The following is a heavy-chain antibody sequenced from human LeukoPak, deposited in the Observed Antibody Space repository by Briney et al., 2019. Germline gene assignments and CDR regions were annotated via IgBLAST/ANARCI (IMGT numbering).Heavy chain of an antibody. Sequence: GASVKVSCKVSGYTLTELSMHWVRQAPGKGLEWMGGFDPEDGETIYAQKFQGRVTMTWDTSTDTAYMELSSLRSEDTAVYYCATAAGYYYDSSGYYTRGYYFDYWGQGTLVTVSS. CDR3: ATAAGYYYDSSGYYTRGYYFDY. D-gene: IGHD3-22*01. CDR2: FDPEDGET. V-gene: IGHV1-24*01. CDR1: GYTLTELS. J-gene: IGHJ4*02.